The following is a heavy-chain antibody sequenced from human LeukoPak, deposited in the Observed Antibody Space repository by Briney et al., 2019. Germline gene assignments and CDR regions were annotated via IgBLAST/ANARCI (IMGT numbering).Heavy chain of an antibody. CDR3: AREAGWIQRSI. Sequence: GGSLRLSCAASGFTFSSYAMHWVRQAPGKGLEWVAVISYDGSNKYYADSVKGRFTISRDNSKNTLYLQMNSLRAEDTAVYYCAREAGWIQRSIGGQGTLVTVSS. J-gene: IGHJ4*02. CDR1: GFTFSSYA. CDR2: ISYDGSNK. V-gene: IGHV3-30-3*01. D-gene: IGHD5-18*01.